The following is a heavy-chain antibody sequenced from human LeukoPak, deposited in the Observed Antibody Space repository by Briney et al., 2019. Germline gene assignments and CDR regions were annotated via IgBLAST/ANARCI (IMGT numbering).Heavy chain of an antibody. CDR1: GLTFSVSA. D-gene: IGHD6-25*01. J-gene: IGHJ6*04. Sequence: GGSLRLSCSASGLTFSVSAIHWVRQASGKGLEWGGRIKTKADNYATAYAASVKGRFTISRDDSTNTAYLQMNSLKTEDTAVYYCTHPAYYYNVDVWGKGTTVTVSS. CDR2: IKTKADNYAT. CDR3: THPAYYYNVDV. V-gene: IGHV3-73*01.